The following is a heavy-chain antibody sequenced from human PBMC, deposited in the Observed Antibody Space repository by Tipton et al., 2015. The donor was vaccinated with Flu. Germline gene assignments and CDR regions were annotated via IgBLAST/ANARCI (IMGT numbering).Heavy chain of an antibody. CDR2: IYTSGST. CDR3: ARSYDILTGWGPSSDY. Sequence: TLSLTCTVSGGSISSGSYYWSWIRQPAGKGLEWIGRIYTSGSTNYNPSLKSRVTISVDTSKNQFSLKLSSVTAADTAVYYCARSYDILTGWGPSSDYWGQGTLVTVSS. CDR1: GGSISSGSYY. D-gene: IGHD3-9*01. V-gene: IGHV4-61*02. J-gene: IGHJ4*02.